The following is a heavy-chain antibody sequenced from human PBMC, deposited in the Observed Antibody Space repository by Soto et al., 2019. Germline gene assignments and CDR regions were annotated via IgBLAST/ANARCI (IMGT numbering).Heavy chain of an antibody. CDR1: GFTFKESA. J-gene: IGHJ4*02. V-gene: IGHV3-23*01. D-gene: IGHD6-19*01. Sequence: WGSLRLSCAASGFTFKESAMNFFVQQAGKWREWVASISDTGASTWYAESVRGRLSISRDNSKNTLYLQMNSLRGEDTAVYFCAKGRGSGWAWYFDNWGQGTLVTVSS. CDR3: AKGRGSGWAWYFDN. CDR2: ISDTGAST.